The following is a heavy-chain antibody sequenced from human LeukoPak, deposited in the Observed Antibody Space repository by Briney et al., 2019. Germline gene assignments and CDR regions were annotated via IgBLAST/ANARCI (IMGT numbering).Heavy chain of an antibody. Sequence: GGSLRLSCTASGFTFSGAWMTWVRQAPGKGLEWVSFIYNDNTHYSDSVKGRFTISRDNSKNTLYLQMNSPRAEDTAVYYCARRAGAYSHPYDYWGQGTLVTVPS. D-gene: IGHD4/OR15-4a*01. CDR2: IYNDNT. V-gene: IGHV3-53*01. CDR1: GFTFSGAW. J-gene: IGHJ4*02. CDR3: ARRAGAYSHPYDY.